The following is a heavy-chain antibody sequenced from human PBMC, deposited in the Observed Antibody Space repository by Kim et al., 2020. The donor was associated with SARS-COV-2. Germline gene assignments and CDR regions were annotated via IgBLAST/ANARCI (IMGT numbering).Heavy chain of an antibody. CDR3: VKDPGIAARLRAYYYYGMDV. J-gene: IGHJ6*02. CDR2: ISSNGGST. Sequence: GGSLRLSCSASGFTFSSYAMHWVRQAPGKGLEYVSAISSNGGSTYYADSVKGRFTISRDNSKNTLYLQMSSQRAEDTAVYYCVKDPGIAARLRAYYYYGMDVWGQGTTVTVSS. CDR1: GFTFSSYA. D-gene: IGHD6-6*01. V-gene: IGHV3-64D*06.